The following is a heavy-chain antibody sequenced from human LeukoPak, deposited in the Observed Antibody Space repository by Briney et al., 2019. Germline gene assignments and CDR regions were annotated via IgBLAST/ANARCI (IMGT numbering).Heavy chain of an antibody. V-gene: IGHV1-8*02. D-gene: IGHD3-10*01. Sequence: ASVKVSCKASGYTFTSYDINWVRQATGQGLEWMGWMNPNSGNTGYAQKFQGRVTMTRSTSISTAYMELSSLRSEDTAMYYCARAVRQMVRGVNTQYYFDYWGQGALVTVPS. CDR2: MNPNSGNT. CDR1: GYTFTSYD. J-gene: IGHJ4*02. CDR3: ARAVRQMVRGVNTQYYFDY.